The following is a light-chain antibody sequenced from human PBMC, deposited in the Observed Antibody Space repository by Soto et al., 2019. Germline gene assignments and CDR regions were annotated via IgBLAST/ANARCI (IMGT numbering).Light chain of an antibody. CDR1: QSVSSSH. CDR2: GAS. CDR3: QQYGSSSIT. J-gene: IGKJ5*01. Sequence: EIVLTQSPGTLSLSPGERATLSCRASQSVSSSHLAWYQQKPGQAPRLLIYGASTRATGIPDRISGSGSGTDFTLTISRLEPEDFAVYYCQQYGSSSITFGQGTRLEIK. V-gene: IGKV3-20*01.